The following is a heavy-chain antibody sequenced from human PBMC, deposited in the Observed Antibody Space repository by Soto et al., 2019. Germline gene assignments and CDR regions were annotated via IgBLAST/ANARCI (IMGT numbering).Heavy chain of an antibody. CDR3: TRLQGGSSKVVDY. Sequence: EVQLVESGGGLVQPGGSLKLSCAASGFTFSGSAMHWVRQASGKGLEWVGRIRSKANSYATAYAASVKGRFTISRDDSKNTAYLQMISLKTEDTAVYYCTRLQGGSSKVVDYWGQGTLVTVSS. V-gene: IGHV3-73*02. J-gene: IGHJ4*02. D-gene: IGHD6-6*01. CDR1: GFTFSGSA. CDR2: IRSKANSYAT.